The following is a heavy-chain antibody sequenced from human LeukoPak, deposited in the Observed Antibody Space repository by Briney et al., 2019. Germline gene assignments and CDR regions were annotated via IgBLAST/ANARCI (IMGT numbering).Heavy chain of an antibody. CDR2: IGGGGGGT. D-gene: IGHD3-22*01. CDR3: AKRGVVIRVILVGFHKEAYYFDS. Sequence: GSLRLSCAVSGFTLSNYGMSWVRQAPGKGLEWVAGIGGGGGGTNYADSVKGRFTISRDNPKNTLYLQMNSLRAEDTAVYFCAKRGVVIRVILVGFHKEAYYFDSWGQGALVTVSS. CDR1: GFTLSNYG. V-gene: IGHV3-23*01. J-gene: IGHJ4*02.